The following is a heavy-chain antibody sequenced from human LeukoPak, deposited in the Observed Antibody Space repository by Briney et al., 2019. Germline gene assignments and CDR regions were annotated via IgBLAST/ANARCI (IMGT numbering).Heavy chain of an antibody. D-gene: IGHD2-21*01. CDR3: ARHSGSITKFDH. Sequence: SETLSLTCTVSGGSISSYYWSWIRQPPGKGLEWIGYIYYSGSTNYNPSLKSRVTISVDTSKNQFSLKLSSVTAADTAVYYCARHSGSITKFDHWGQGTLVTVSS. CDR1: GGSISSYY. CDR2: IYYSGST. V-gene: IGHV4-59*08. J-gene: IGHJ4*02.